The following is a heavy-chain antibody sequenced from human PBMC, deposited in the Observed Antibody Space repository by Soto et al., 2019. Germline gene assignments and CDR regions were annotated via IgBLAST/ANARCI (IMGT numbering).Heavy chain of an antibody. V-gene: IGHV3-23*01. CDR2: ISGSGGST. CDR1: GFTFSSYA. CDR3: AKRVEYDSSGYWTVSYYGMDV. Sequence: GSLRLSCAASGFTFSSYAMSWVRQAPGKGLEWVSAISGSGGSTYYADSVKGRFTISRDNSKNTLYLQMNSLRAEDTAVYYCAKRVEYDSSGYWTVSYYGMDVWGQGTTVTVSS. J-gene: IGHJ6*02. D-gene: IGHD3-22*01.